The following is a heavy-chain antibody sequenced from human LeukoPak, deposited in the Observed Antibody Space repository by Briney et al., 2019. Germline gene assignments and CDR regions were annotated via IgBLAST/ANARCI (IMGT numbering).Heavy chain of an antibody. J-gene: IGHJ1*01. D-gene: IGHD2-15*01. Sequence: GGSLRLSCAASGFSFSTYAMSWVRQAPGKGMEWVSSISSSGDSTYYADAVKGRFTISRDNSKNTLYLQMNSLRAEDTAVYYCVEDVVVIVAAKPGIWGQGTLVAVSS. CDR1: GFSFSTYA. CDR3: VEDVVVIVAAKPGI. CDR2: ISSSGDST. V-gene: IGHV3-23*01.